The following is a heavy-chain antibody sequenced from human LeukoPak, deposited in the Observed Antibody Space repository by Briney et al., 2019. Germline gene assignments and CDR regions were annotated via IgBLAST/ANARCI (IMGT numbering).Heavy chain of an antibody. V-gene: IGHV1-58*02. CDR3: AAVPTYYYDSSGPWDY. Sequence: SVKVSCKASGFTFTSSAMQWVRQARGQRLEWIGWIVVGSGNTNYAQKFQERVTITRDMSTSTAYMELSSLRSEDTAVYYCAAVPTYYYDSSGPWDYWGQGTLVTVSS. CDR2: IVVGSGNT. D-gene: IGHD3-22*01. J-gene: IGHJ4*02. CDR1: GFTFTSSA.